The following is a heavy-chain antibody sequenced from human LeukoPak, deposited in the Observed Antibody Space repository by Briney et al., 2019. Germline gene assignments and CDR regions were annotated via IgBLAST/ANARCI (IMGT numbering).Heavy chain of an antibody. D-gene: IGHD3-3*01. CDR1: GYTFTSYY. CDR2: INPSGGST. Sequence: ASVKVCCKASGYTFTSYYMHWVRQAPGQGLEWMGIINPSGGSTSYAQKFQGRVTMTRDTSTSTVYMELSSLRSEDTAVYYCAVTYYDFWSGYYIWGQGTLVTVSS. CDR3: AVTYYDFWSGYYI. V-gene: IGHV1-46*01. J-gene: IGHJ4*02.